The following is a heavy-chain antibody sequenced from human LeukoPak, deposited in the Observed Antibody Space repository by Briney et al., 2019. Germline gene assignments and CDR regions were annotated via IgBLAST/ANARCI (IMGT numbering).Heavy chain of an antibody. Sequence: PSETLSLTCTVSGGSISSYYWSWIRQPPGKGLEWIGYIYYSGSTNYNPSLKSRVTISVDTSKNQFSLKLSSVTAADTAVYYCARGSGTIFGVVHPPDYWGQGTLVTVSS. CDR3: ARGSGTIFGVVHPPDY. CDR1: GGSISSYY. J-gene: IGHJ4*02. V-gene: IGHV4-59*01. CDR2: IYYSGST. D-gene: IGHD3-3*01.